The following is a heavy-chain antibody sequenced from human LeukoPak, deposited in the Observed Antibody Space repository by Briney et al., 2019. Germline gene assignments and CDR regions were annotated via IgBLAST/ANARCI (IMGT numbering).Heavy chain of an antibody. Sequence: GASVKVSCKTSGDSLGPSYIHWVRQVPGQGLQYLGWILPMNGGANFADDFSDRVTLTWDASISTAYMEFHALTSDDTAVYYCASPSPRITMVRGHQTQFDYWGQGTLVTVSS. J-gene: IGHJ4*02. D-gene: IGHD3-10*01. CDR2: ILPMNGGA. CDR1: GDSLGPSY. V-gene: IGHV1-2*02. CDR3: ASPSPRITMVRGHQTQFDY.